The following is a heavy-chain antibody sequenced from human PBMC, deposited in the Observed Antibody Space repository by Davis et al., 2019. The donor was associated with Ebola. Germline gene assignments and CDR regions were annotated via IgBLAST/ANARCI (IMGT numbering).Heavy chain of an antibody. CDR1: GGSISSGGYY. J-gene: IGHJ5*01. D-gene: IGHD3-10*01. Sequence: SETLSLTCTVSGGSISSGGYYWSWIRQHPGKGLKWIGYISYIGSTYCNPSLRSRVTMSVDTSENQFSLKLTSVTAADTAIYFCAREGVERDGPGSFLDSWGQGILVTVSS. V-gene: IGHV4-31*03. CDR2: ISYIGST. CDR3: AREGVERDGPGSFLDS.